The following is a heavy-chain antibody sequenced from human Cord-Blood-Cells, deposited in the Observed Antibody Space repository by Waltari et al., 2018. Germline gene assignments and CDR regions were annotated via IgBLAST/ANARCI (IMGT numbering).Heavy chain of an antibody. J-gene: IGHJ4*02. D-gene: IGHD1-26*01. V-gene: IGHV4-39*01. CDR1: VGFISSSSYY. CDR2: IYYSGST. Sequence: QLQLQESGPGLVKPSETLSITCTVSVGFISSSSYYWGWIRQPPGKGLEWIGSIYYSGSTYYNPSLKSRVTISVDTSKNQFSLKLSSVTAADTAVYYCARHSGIVGATFDYWGQGTLVTVSS. CDR3: ARHSGIVGATFDY.